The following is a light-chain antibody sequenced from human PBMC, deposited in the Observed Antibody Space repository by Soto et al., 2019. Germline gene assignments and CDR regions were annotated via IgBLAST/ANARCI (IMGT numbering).Light chain of an antibody. V-gene: IGKV3-20*01. CDR1: HSVSSSF. Sequence: EIVLTQSPGTLSLSPGEGATNSYRASHSVSSSFLAWYQQKPGQAPRLLIYGASSRATGIPDRFSGSWSGTDFTLTISRLEPEDFAVYYCQQYGSSPPVTFGGGTKVDIK. CDR3: QQYGSSPPVT. CDR2: GAS. J-gene: IGKJ4*01.